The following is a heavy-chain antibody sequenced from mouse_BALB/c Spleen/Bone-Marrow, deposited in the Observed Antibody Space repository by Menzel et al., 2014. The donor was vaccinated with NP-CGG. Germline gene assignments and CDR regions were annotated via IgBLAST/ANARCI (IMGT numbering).Heavy chain of an antibody. Sequence: QLKESGAELVKPGASVKLSCRASGYTFTSYWMHWVKQRPGQGLEWIGEIDPSTGRTDYNKKFKSQATLTVDKSSSTAYMHLSSLTSEDSAVYYCARINGYDYWGQGTTLTVSS. V-gene: IGHV1S81*02. D-gene: IGHD2-2*01. CDR3: ARINGYDY. CDR2: IDPSTGRT. CDR1: GYTFTSYW. J-gene: IGHJ2*01.